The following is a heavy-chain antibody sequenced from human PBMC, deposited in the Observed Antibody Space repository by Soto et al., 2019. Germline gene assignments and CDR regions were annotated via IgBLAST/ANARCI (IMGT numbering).Heavy chain of an antibody. CDR2: IIPILGIA. CDR3: ARALDDFWSGSSSLDGDAFDI. D-gene: IGHD3-3*01. CDR1: GGTFSSYT. Sequence: ASVKVSCKASGGTFSSYTISWVRQAPGQGLEWMGRIIPILGIANYAQKFQGRVTITADKSTSTAYMELSSLRSEDTAVYYCARALDDFWSGSSSLDGDAFDIWGQGTMVTVSS. V-gene: IGHV1-69*02. J-gene: IGHJ3*02.